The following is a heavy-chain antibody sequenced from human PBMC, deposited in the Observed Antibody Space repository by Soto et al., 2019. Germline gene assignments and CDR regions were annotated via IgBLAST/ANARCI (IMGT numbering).Heavy chain of an antibody. CDR3: AIDQAVTTEFPYYFDY. J-gene: IGHJ4*02. Sequence: XSVKVSCQASGCTFPGYYMHWVRQAPGQGLEWMGWINPNSGGTNYAQKFQVRVTMTRDTSISTAYMELKSLRAGDPAVSDCAIDQAVTTEFPYYFDYWGQGTLVTVSS. D-gene: IGHD4-17*01. V-gene: IGHV1-2*02. CDR1: GCTFPGYY. CDR2: INPNSGGT.